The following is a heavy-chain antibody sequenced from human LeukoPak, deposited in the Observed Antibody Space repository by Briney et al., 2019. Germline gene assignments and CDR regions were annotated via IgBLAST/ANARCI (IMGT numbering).Heavy chain of an antibody. V-gene: IGHV4-59*01. D-gene: IGHD3-22*01. CDR2: IYYSGSN. J-gene: IGHJ4*02. CDR1: GGSISSYY. Sequence: SETLSLTCTVSGGSISSYYWSWIRQPPGKGLEWLGYIYYSGSNDYNPSLKSRVTISVDTSKNQFSLKLRSVTAADTAVYYCARSRYYDGSGFYEFDYWGQGTLVTVSS. CDR3: ARSRYYDGSGFYEFDY.